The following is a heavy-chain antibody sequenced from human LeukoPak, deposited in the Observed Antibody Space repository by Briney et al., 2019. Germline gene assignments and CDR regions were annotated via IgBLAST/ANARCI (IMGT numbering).Heavy chain of an antibody. V-gene: IGHV4-34*01. Sequence: SETLSLTCADYGGSFSGYYWSWIRQPPGKGLEWIGEINHSGSTNYNPSLKSRVTISVDTSKNQFSLKLSSVTAADTAVYYCASCGYSGSVNYMDVWGKGTTVTVSS. CDR2: INHSGST. J-gene: IGHJ6*03. D-gene: IGHD5-12*01. CDR3: ASCGYSGSVNYMDV. CDR1: GGSFSGYY.